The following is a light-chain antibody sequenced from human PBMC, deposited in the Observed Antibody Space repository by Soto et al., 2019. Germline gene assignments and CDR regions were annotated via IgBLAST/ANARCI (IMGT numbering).Light chain of an antibody. CDR1: QSVSSGY. CDR2: GAS. Sequence: IVLTQSPGTLSLSPGERATLSCRASQSVSSGYLAWYQQKPGQAPRLLIYGASSRATGIPDRFSGSGSGTDFTLTISRLEPEDFAVYYCQQYGNSPLFGQGTKLEIK. J-gene: IGKJ2*01. CDR3: QQYGNSPL. V-gene: IGKV3-20*01.